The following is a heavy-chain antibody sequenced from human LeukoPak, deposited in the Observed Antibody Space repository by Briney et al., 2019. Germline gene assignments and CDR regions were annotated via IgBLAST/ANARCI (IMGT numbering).Heavy chain of an antibody. J-gene: IGHJ4*02. CDR1: GDSISSYY. V-gene: IGHV4-59*01. CDR3: AREYSSGWSGTGY. D-gene: IGHD6-19*01. Sequence: PSETLSLTCTASGDSISSYYWSWIRQPPGKGLEWIGYVYYSGSTNYNPSLESRVTISVDTSKNQFSLKLSSVTAADTAVYYCAREYSSGWSGTGYWGQGTLVTVSS. CDR2: VYYSGST.